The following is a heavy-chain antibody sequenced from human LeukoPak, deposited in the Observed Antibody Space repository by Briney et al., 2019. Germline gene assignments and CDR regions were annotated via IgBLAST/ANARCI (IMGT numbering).Heavy chain of an antibody. CDR2: IYYSGST. CDR1: GGSINSGGYY. Sequence: SETLSLTCTVSGGSINSGGYYWSWIRQHPGKGLEWIGYIYYSGSTYYNPSLKSRVTISVDTSKNQFSLKLSSVTAADTAVYYCAKTYYDILTGYRPFDYWGQGTLVTASS. CDR3: AKTYYDILTGYRPFDY. J-gene: IGHJ4*02. D-gene: IGHD3-9*01. V-gene: IGHV4-31*03.